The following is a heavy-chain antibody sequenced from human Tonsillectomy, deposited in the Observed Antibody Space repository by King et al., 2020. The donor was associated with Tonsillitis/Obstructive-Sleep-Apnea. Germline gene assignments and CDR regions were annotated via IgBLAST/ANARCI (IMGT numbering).Heavy chain of an antibody. D-gene: IGHD6-13*01. J-gene: IGHJ5*02. CDR1: GFTFSDYY. V-gene: IGHV3-11*05. CDR3: ARVEAIAGGSKWFDP. CDR2: ISSSSSYT. Sequence: VQLVESGGGLVKPGGSLRLSCAASGFTFSDYYMSWIRQAPGKGLEWVSYISSSSSYTNYADSVKGRFTISRDNAKNSLYLLMNSLRAEDTAVYYCARVEAIAGGSKWFDPWGQGTLVTVSS.